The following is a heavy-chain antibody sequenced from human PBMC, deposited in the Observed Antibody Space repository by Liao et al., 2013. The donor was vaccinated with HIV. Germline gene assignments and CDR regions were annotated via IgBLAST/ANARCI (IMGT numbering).Heavy chain of an antibody. CDR2: LSYSGTT. CDR3: ARALPSKGGSGFFVAFDP. CDR1: GVSISDYH. D-gene: IGHD2-21*01. Sequence: QVQLQESGPGLVKPSETLSLTCSVYGVSISDYHWSWIRQPPGGTLEWISYLSYSGTTRYSPSLESRVTLSMDTSRNEFSLKLTSVTTADTAVYYCARALPSKGGSGFFVAFDPWGPEPWSPSPQ. J-gene: IGHJ5*02. V-gene: IGHV4-59*01.